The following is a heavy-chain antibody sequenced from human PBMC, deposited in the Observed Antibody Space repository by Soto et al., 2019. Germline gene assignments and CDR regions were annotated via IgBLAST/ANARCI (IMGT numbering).Heavy chain of an antibody. J-gene: IGHJ4*02. Sequence: WWSLRLSCAASVFTFSSYAMSWVRQAPGKGLEWVSAISGSGGSTYYADSVKGRFTISRDNSKNTLYLQMNSLRAEDTAVYYCAKDLAIFGVVTYFDYWGQGTLVTVSS. V-gene: IGHV3-23*01. CDR2: ISGSGGST. CDR3: AKDLAIFGVVTYFDY. D-gene: IGHD3-3*01. CDR1: VFTFSSYA.